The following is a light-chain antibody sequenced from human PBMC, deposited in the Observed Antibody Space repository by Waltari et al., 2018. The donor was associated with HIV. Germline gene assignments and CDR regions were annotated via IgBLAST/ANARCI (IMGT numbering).Light chain of an antibody. V-gene: IGLV2-14*01. CDR2: EVT. Sequence: QSVLTQPASVSGSPGQSITISCTGPNSDVGGYGSVSWYPQHPGKAPKLLIYEVTHRPSGITSRFAGSKSGNTASMTISVLQAEDEADYYCSSYTATTAILFGGGTKVTVL. CDR1: NSDVGGYGS. J-gene: IGLJ3*02. CDR3: SSYTATTAIL.